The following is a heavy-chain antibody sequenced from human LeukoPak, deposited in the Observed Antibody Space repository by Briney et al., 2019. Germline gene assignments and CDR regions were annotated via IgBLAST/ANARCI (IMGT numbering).Heavy chain of an antibody. J-gene: IGHJ4*02. CDR3: AREDFYDSGSNDY. CDR1: GYSFTNYD. V-gene: IGHV1-8*03. D-gene: IGHD3-22*01. Sequence: ASVNVSYTASGYSFTNYDINWVRQATGQGLEWMGWMNPNSGITAYAQKFQGRVTITRNTSISTAYMELSSLRSEDTAVYYCAREDFYDSGSNDYWGQGTLVTVSS. CDR2: MNPNSGIT.